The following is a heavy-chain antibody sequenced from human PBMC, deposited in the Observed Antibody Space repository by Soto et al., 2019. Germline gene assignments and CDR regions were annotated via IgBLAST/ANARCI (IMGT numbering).Heavy chain of an antibody. J-gene: IGHJ6*02. Sequence: KVSCKASGYTFTSYGISWVRQAPGQGLEWMGWISAYNGNTNYAQKLQGRVTMTTDTSTSTAYMELRSLRSDDTAVYYCARVGYSYGYIYYGMDVWGQGTTVTVSS. D-gene: IGHD5-18*01. CDR1: GYTFTSYG. V-gene: IGHV1-18*04. CDR2: ISAYNGNT. CDR3: ARVGYSYGYIYYGMDV.